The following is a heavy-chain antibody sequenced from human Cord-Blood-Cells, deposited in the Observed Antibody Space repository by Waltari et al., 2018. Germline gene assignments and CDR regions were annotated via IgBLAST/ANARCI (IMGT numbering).Heavy chain of an antibody. Sequence: QLQLQESGPGLVKPSETLSLTCTVSGGSISSSSYYWGWIRQPPGKGLEWIGCIYYSGSTYYHPSLKSRVTISVDTSKNQFSLKLSSVTAADTAVYYCASLSAEYFQHWGQGTLVTVSS. CDR2: IYYSGST. CDR1: GGSISSSSYY. V-gene: IGHV4-39*01. CDR3: ASLSAEYFQH. J-gene: IGHJ1*01.